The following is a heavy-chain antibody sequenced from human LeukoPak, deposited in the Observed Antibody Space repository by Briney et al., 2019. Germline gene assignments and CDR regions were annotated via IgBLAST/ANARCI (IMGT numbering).Heavy chain of an antibody. CDR3: ARFSVGGRYDFDY. V-gene: IGHV1-2*02. CDR2: INPNSGAT. Sequence: ASVKLSCKASGYTFTGYYMHWVRQAPGQGLEWMGWINPNSGATKYAQKFQDRVTMTRDTSTNTAYMELSRLRSDDTAVYYCARFSVGGRYDFDYWGQGTLVTVSS. J-gene: IGHJ4*02. D-gene: IGHD3-9*01. CDR1: GYTFTGYY.